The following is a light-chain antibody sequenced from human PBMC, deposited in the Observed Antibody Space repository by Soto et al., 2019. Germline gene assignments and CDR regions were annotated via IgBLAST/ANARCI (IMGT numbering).Light chain of an antibody. Sequence: EIVMTQSPATLSVSPGESATLSCRASQSVSNNLAWYQQKPGQAPRLLIYGASARATGIPARFSGSGSGTESTLTIISLQSEDFAVYYCQQYNNWPLTFGGGTKGEIK. V-gene: IGKV3-15*01. CDR3: QQYNNWPLT. CDR2: GAS. CDR1: QSVSNN. J-gene: IGKJ4*01.